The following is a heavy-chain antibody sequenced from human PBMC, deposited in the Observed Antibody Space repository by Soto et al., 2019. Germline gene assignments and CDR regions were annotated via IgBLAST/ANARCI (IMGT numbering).Heavy chain of an antibody. CDR3: ARSGDDYGSYIDY. V-gene: IGHV4-38-2*01. J-gene: IGHJ4*02. CDR2: INHSGNT. Sequence: ETLSLTCCVSGYSISIGYYCSWVRQPPGKGLEWIGSINHSGNTYYNPSLKSRVTISVDTSKNQVSLKLSSVTAADTAVYYCARSGDDYGSYIDYWGQGTLVTVYS. D-gene: IGHD4-17*01. CDR1: GYSISIGYY.